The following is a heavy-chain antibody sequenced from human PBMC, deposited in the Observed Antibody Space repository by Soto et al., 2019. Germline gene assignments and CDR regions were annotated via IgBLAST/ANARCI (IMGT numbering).Heavy chain of an antibody. CDR3: VRSGTSSGRFSDY. J-gene: IGHJ4*02. CDR2: IYPSDSDI. Sequence: DSLTISCKGSGYTFTSYWIGLVRQMPGEGLEWMGVIYPSDSDIRYSPSFQGKVTISADKSITTAYLQWSSLKAADTAMYYCVRSGTSSGRFSDYWGQGTLVTVSS. CDR1: GYTFTSYW. D-gene: IGHD2-15*01. V-gene: IGHV5-51*01.